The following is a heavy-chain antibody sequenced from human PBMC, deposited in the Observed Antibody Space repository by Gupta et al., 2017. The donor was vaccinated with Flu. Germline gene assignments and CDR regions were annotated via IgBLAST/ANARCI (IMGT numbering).Heavy chain of an antibody. CDR2: MNPNSGNT. D-gene: IGHD3-9*01. CDR1: GYTFTSYD. V-gene: IGHV1-8*01. CDR3: ARANMYYDILTGSSYYYYGMDV. Sequence: QVQLVQSGAEVKKPGASVKVSCKASGYTFTSYDINWVRQATGQGLEWMGWMNPNSGNTGYAQKFQGRVTMTRNTSISTAYMELSSLRSEDTAVYYCARANMYYDILTGSSYYYYGMDVWGQGTTVTVSS. J-gene: IGHJ6*02.